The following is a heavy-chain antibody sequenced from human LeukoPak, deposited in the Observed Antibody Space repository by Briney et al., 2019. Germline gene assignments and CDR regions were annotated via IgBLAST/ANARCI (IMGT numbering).Heavy chain of an antibody. V-gene: IGHV3-49*03. CDR2: IRSKAYGGTT. CDR3: TRLDFWSGYAVY. D-gene: IGHD3-3*01. Sequence: GGSLRLSRTASGFTFGDYTMNWFRQAPGKGLEWVGFIRSKAYGGTTEYAASVKGRFNISRDDSKTIAYLQMNSLKTEDTAVYYCTRLDFWSGYAVYWGQGNLVTVSS. J-gene: IGHJ4*02. CDR1: GFTFGDYT.